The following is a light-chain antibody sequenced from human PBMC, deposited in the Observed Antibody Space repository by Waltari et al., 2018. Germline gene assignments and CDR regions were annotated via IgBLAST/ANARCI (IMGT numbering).Light chain of an antibody. CDR3: ASWDDKLNAWV. Sequence: QSVVTQPPSASGTPGQRVTISCSGSSSNIGDNHVYWYQQVPGTAPKLLVHTNNERPSGVPARFTGSKSGTSASLAIYVLRSEDEADYYCASWDDKLNAWVIGGGTRLTVL. J-gene: IGLJ3*02. CDR2: TNN. V-gene: IGLV1-47*01. CDR1: SSNIGDNH.